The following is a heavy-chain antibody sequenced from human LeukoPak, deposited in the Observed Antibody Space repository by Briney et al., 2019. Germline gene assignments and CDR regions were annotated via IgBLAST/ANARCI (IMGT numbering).Heavy chain of an antibody. CDR2: ISSSSYI. J-gene: IGHJ4*02. CDR1: GFTFSSYS. V-gene: IGHV3-21*01. D-gene: IGHD6-13*01. CDR3: ARALVGSWVPSFDY. Sequence: GSLRLSCAASGFTFSSYSMKWVRQAPGKGLEWVSSISSSSYIYYADSVKGRFTISRDNAKNSLYLQMNSLRAEDTAVYYCARALVGSWVPSFDYWGQGTLVTVSS.